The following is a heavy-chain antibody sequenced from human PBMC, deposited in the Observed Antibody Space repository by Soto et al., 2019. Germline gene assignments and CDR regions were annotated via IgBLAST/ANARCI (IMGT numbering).Heavy chain of an antibody. D-gene: IGHD4-4*01. V-gene: IGHV4-39*01. J-gene: IGHJ6*02. CDR1: GGSISGSSYY. CDR3: ATNYAYYYYYGMDV. Sequence: SETLSLTCTVSGGSISGSSYYWGWIRQPPGKGLEWIGSIYYGGSTYYNPSLKSRVTISVDTSKNQFSLKLSSVTAADTAVYYCATNYAYYYYYGMDVWGQGTTVTVSS. CDR2: IYYGGST.